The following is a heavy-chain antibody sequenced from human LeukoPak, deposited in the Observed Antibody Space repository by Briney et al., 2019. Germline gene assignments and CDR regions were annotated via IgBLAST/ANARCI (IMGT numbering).Heavy chain of an antibody. CDR1: GGSISSGDYY. V-gene: IGHV4-61*08. CDR2: IYYSGST. J-gene: IGHJ6*02. CDR3: ARDAMKYYYDSSGIHGMDV. Sequence: PSETLSLTCTVSGGSISSGDYYWSWIRQPPGKGLEWIGYIYYSGSTNYNPSLKSRVTISVDTSKNQFSLKLSSVTAADTAVYCCARDAMKYYYDSSGIHGMDVWGQGTTVTVSS. D-gene: IGHD3-22*01.